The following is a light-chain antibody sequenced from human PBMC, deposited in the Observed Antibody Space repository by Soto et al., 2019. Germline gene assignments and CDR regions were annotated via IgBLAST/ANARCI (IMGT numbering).Light chain of an antibody. J-gene: IGLJ2*01. CDR2: EGT. V-gene: IGLV2-23*01. CDR1: SSDVGNYNL. CDR3: FSYAGGGTFVV. Sequence: QSVLTQAASVSGSPGQSITISCTGTSSDVGNYNLVSWYQQHPGKAPKLIIYEGTKRPSGISNRFSGSTSGNTASLTISGLQSEGEADYHCFSYAGGGTFVVFGEGTKLTVL.